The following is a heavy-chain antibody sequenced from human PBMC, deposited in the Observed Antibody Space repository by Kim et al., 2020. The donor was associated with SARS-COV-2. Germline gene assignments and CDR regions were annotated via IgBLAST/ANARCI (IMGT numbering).Heavy chain of an antibody. J-gene: IGHJ4*02. CDR3: ARVPGIAARSEFDY. V-gene: IGHV4-30-2*04. Sequence: PALKGRVTISVDTSKNQFSLKLSSVTAADTAVYYCARVPGIAARSEFDYWGQGTLVTVSS. D-gene: IGHD6-6*01.